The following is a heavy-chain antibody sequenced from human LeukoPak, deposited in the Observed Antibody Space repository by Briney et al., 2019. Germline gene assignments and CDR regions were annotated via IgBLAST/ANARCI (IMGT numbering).Heavy chain of an antibody. CDR2: IYPGDSDT. Sequence: PGESLKISCKGSGYSITSYWIGWVRQMPGKGLEWMGIIYPGDSDTRYSPSFQGQVTISADKSISTAYLQWSRLKASDTAMYYCAATRGYSYVPVDYWGQGTLVTVSS. CDR1: GYSITSYW. V-gene: IGHV5-51*01. D-gene: IGHD5-18*01. J-gene: IGHJ4*02. CDR3: AATRGYSYVPVDY.